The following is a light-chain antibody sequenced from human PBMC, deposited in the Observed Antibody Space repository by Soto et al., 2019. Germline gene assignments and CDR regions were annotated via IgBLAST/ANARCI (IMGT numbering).Light chain of an antibody. CDR3: LQDYRYPFT. CDR1: QVLRND. CDR2: AAS. Sequence: AIQITQSPSSLSASVGDRVTITCRASQVLRNDLGWYQHIPGKAPKRLIYAASTLQNGVPSRFSGSGSGTDFTLTISGLQPEDSATYYCLQDYRYPFTFGQGTKLQIK. V-gene: IGKV1-6*01. J-gene: IGKJ2*01.